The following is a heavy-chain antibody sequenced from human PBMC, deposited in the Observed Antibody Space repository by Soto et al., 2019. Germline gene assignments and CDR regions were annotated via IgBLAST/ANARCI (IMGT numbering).Heavy chain of an antibody. J-gene: IGHJ6*02. V-gene: IGHV3-23*01. CDR1: GFTFSTSA. Sequence: LRLSCTASGFTFSTSAMSWVRQAPGRGLEWVSGISGSGAGTYYADSVKGRFTISRDNSKNTLYLQMSGLRAEDAAVYYCAKGPTVFGAVISFDYYYGMYVWGQGTPVTVSS. CDR3: AKGPTVFGAVISFDYYYGMYV. D-gene: IGHD3-3*01. CDR2: ISGSGAGT.